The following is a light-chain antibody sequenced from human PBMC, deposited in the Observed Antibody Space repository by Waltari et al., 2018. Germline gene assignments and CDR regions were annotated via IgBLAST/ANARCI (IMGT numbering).Light chain of an antibody. J-gene: IGLJ3*02. V-gene: IGLV1-44*01. CDR2: RND. CDR1: TSNIRSST. Sequence: QSVLTQPPSASGTPGQRVTISCSGSTSNIRSSTVQWFQQFPGTAPKSAIYRNDQRPSGVPDRFSGSKSGTSASLAISGLQSEDEADYYCAAWHDSLNIWVFGGGTKLTVL. CDR3: AAWHDSLNIWV.